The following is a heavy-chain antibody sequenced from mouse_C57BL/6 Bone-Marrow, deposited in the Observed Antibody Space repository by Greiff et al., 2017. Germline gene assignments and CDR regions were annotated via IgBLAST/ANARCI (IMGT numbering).Heavy chain of an antibody. J-gene: IGHJ1*03. CDR3: ARGRDITTVVATDYWYFDD. D-gene: IGHD1-1*01. Sequence: QVTLKVSGPGILQSSQTLSLTCSFSGFSLSTSGMGVSWIRQPSGKGLEWLAHIYWDDDKRYNPSLKSRRTISKDTSRNQVFLKITSVDTADTATYYCARGRDITTVVATDYWYFDDWGTGTTVTVSS. CDR2: IYWDDDK. CDR1: GFSLSTSGMG. V-gene: IGHV8-12*01.